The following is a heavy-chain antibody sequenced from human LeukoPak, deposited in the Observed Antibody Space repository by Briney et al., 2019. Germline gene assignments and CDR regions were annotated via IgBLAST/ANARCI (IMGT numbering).Heavy chain of an antibody. V-gene: IGHV3-11*01. Sequence: PGGSLRLSCAASGFTFSDYNMRWIRQAPGKGLEWVSSISRSGSTKYYADSVKGRFTISRDNAKNSLFLQMNSLRAEDTAVYYCARAPLGVTTSLYYYYMDVWGKGTTVTISS. CDR3: ARAPLGVTTSLYYYYMDV. CDR2: ISRSGSTK. J-gene: IGHJ6*03. CDR1: GFTFSDYN. D-gene: IGHD4-17*01.